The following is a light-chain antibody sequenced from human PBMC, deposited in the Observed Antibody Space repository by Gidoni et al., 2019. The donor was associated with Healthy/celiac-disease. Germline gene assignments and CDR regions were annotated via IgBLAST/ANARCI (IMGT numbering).Light chain of an antibody. CDR2: WAS. CDR1: QSVFYSSNNKNY. V-gene: IGKV4-1*01. CDR3: QQYYSTPWT. J-gene: IGKJ1*01. Sequence: DSVMTPSPDSLAVSLGERATINCKSSQSVFYSSNNKNYLAWYQQKPGQPPKMLIYWASTRESGVPDRFSGSGSGTDFTLTISSLQAEDVAVYYCQQYYSTPWTFGQGTKVEIK.